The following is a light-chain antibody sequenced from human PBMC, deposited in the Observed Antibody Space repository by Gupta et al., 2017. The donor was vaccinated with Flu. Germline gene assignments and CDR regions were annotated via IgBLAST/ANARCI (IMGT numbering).Light chain of an antibody. Sequence: ATLSWSPGERATLSCRASQSVRSSYLAWYQQKPGQAPRLLIYGASSRATGIPDRFSGSGSGTDFTLTISRLEPEDFAVYYCQQEGSSPRAFGQGTKVDIK. CDR2: GAS. J-gene: IGKJ2*01. CDR3: QQEGSSPRA. CDR1: QSVRSSY. V-gene: IGKV3-20*01.